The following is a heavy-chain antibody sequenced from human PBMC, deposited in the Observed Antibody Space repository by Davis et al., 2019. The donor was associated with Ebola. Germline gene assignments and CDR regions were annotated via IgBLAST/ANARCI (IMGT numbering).Heavy chain of an antibody. Sequence: PGGSLRLSCAASGFTFSSYAISWVRQATGQGLEWMGWMNPNSGNTGYAQKFQGRVTMTRNTSISTAYMELSSLRSEDTAVYYCARGRGDWDYDFGSGYTTGWFDPWGQGTLVTVSS. CDR2: MNPNSGNT. CDR1: GFTFSSYA. CDR3: ARGRGDWDYDFGSGYTTGWFDP. V-gene: IGHV1-8*02. J-gene: IGHJ5*02. D-gene: IGHD3-3*01.